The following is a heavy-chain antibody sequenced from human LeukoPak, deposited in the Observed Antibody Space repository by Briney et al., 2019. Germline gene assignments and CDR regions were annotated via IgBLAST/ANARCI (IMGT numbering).Heavy chain of an antibody. CDR2: INRSGST. D-gene: IGHD2-15*01. V-gene: IGHV4-34*01. J-gene: IGHJ4*02. CDR1: GGSFSGYS. Sequence: TSETLSLTCAVYGGSFSGYSWSWIRQPPGKGLEWIGEINRSGSTNYNPSLKSRVTISVDMSKNQFSLKLSSVTAADTAVYYCARVGVNCSGGSCYWGGDYWGQGTLVTVSS. CDR3: ARVGVNCSGGSCYWGGDY.